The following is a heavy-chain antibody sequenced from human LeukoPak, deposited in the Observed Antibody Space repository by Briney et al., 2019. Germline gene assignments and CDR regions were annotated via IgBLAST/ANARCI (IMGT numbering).Heavy chain of an antibody. J-gene: IGHJ4*02. Sequence: ASVKVSCKASGYTFTGYYMHWVRQAPGQGLEWMGWINPNSGGTNYAQKFQGRVTMTRDTSISTAYMELSRLRSDDTAVYYCAREGPSCGGDCSQDLNFEYWGQGTLVTVSS. D-gene: IGHD2-21*02. V-gene: IGHV1-2*02. CDR2: INPNSGGT. CDR3: AREGPSCGGDCSQDLNFEY. CDR1: GYTFTGYY.